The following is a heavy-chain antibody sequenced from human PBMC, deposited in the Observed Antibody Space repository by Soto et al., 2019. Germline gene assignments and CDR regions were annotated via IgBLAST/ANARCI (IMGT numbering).Heavy chain of an antibody. Sequence: SETLSLTCAVYGGSFSGYYWSWIRQPPGKGLEWIGEINHSGSTNYNPSLKSRVTISVDTSKNQFSLKLSSVTAADAAVYYCARSYRRSWPPMWGQGTLVTVSS. CDR2: INHSGST. CDR1: GGSFSGYY. D-gene: IGHD6-13*01. CDR3: ARSYRRSWPPM. V-gene: IGHV4-34*01. J-gene: IGHJ1*01.